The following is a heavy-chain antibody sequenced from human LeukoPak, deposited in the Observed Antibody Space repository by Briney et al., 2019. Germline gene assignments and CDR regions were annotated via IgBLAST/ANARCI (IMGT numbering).Heavy chain of an antibody. CDR3: ARDDRIAAAGLYYYYYMDV. V-gene: IGHV1-18*01. CDR2: ISAYNGNT. D-gene: IGHD6-13*01. CDR1: GYTFTSYG. J-gene: IGHJ6*03. Sequence: ASVRVSCKASGYTFTSYGISWVRQAPGQGLEWMGWISAYNGNTNYAQKLQGRVTMTTDTSTSTAYMELRSLRSDDTAVYYCARDDRIAAAGLYYYYYMDVWGKGTTVTVSS.